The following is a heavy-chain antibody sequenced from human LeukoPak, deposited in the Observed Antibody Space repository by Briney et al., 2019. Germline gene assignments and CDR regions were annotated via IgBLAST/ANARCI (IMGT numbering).Heavy chain of an antibody. CDR3: ARRAGAYSHPYDY. CDR1: GFIFDDYG. CDR2: INWNGSIT. J-gene: IGHJ4*02. D-gene: IGHD4/OR15-4a*01. Sequence: GGSLRLSCAASGFIFDDYGMSWVRHAPGKGLEWVSGINWNGSITGYADSVKGRFTISRDNAKNSLYLQMNSLRAEDTAVYYCARRAGAYSHPYDYWGQGTLVTVSS. V-gene: IGHV3-20*04.